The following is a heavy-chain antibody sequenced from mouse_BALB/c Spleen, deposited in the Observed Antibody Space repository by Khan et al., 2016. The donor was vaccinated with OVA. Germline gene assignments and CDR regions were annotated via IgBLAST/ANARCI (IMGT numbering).Heavy chain of an antibody. J-gene: IGHJ4*01. V-gene: IGHV9-3-1*01. CDR3: ARPPYFSYTLDY. Sequence: SSGKALKWMGWINTYIGEPTYADDFKGRFAFSLETSANTAYLQINILKNEDTATYFCARPPYFSYTLDYWGQGTSGTVSS. D-gene: IGHD2-10*01. CDR2: INTYIGEP.